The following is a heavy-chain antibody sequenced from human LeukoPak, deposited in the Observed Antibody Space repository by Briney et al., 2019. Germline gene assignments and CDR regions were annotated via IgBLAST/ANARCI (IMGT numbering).Heavy chain of an antibody. J-gene: IGHJ3*02. CDR3: ARIAADAFDI. D-gene: IGHD6-13*01. CDR2: IYYSGST. V-gene: IGHV4-59*01. CDR1: GGSIGSYY. Sequence: PSETLSLTCTVSGGSIGSYYWSWIRQPPGKGLEWIGYIYYSGSTNYNPSLKSRVTISVDTSKNQFSLKLSSVTAADTAVYYCARIAADAFDIWGQGTMVTVSS.